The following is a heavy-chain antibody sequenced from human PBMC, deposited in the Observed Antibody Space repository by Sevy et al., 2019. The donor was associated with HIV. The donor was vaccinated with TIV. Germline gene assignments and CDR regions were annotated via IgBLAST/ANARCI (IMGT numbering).Heavy chain of an antibody. J-gene: IGHJ4*02. Sequence: GGFLRLSFAASGFTFRSYWMTWVRQAPGKGLEWVANIKQDGIEKYYVDSVKGRFTISRDNAKNSMHLQMNSLRAEDTAVYYCARALAAAASYWGQGTLVTVSS. V-gene: IGHV3-7*01. CDR2: IKQDGIEK. CDR3: ARALAAAASY. D-gene: IGHD6-25*01. CDR1: GFTFRSYW.